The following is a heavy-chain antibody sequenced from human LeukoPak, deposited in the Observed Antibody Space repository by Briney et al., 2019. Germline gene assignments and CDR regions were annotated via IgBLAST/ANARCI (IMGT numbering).Heavy chain of an antibody. J-gene: IGHJ4*02. Sequence: SETLSLTCAVSGGSISSGGYSWSWIRQPPGKGLEWIGYIYYSGSTYYHPSLKSRVTISVDTSKNQFSLKLSSVTAADTAVYYCARNERGIAAAPLGYWGQGTLVTVSS. CDR2: IYYSGST. CDR1: GGSISSGGYS. V-gene: IGHV4-30-4*07. D-gene: IGHD6-13*01. CDR3: ARNERGIAAAPLGY.